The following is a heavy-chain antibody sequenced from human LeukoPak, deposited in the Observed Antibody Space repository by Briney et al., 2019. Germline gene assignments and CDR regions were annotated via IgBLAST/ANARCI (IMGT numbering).Heavy chain of an antibody. CDR3: AREGSSSSASWFDP. CDR2: INPNSGGT. CDR1: GDTFTGYY. Sequence: ASVKVSCKASGDTFTGYYMHWVRQAPGQGLEWMGRINPNSGGTNYAQKFQGRVTMTRDTSISTAYMELSRLRSDDTAVYYCAREGSSSSASWFDPWGQGTLVTVSS. J-gene: IGHJ5*02. V-gene: IGHV1-2*06. D-gene: IGHD6-6*01.